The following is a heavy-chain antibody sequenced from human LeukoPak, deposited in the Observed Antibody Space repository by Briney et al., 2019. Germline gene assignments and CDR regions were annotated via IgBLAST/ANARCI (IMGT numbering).Heavy chain of an antibody. Sequence: SETLSLTCAVYGGSFSGYYWSWIRQPPGKGLEWIGEINHSGSTNYNPSLKSRVTISVDTSKNQFSLKLSSVTAADTAVYYCARFMSRYVWGSYRRHLYYFDYWGQGTLVTVSS. CDR2: INHSGST. D-gene: IGHD3-16*02. CDR1: GGSFSGYY. V-gene: IGHV4-34*01. CDR3: ARFMSRYVWGSYRRHLYYFDY. J-gene: IGHJ4*02.